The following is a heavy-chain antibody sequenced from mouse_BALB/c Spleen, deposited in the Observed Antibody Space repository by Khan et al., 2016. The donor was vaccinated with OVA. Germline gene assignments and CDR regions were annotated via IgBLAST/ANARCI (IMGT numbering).Heavy chain of an antibody. D-gene: IGHD1-2*01. CDR3: ARSGYGSFGF. Sequence: VQLQQSGPELVKPGASVRISCKASGYTFTDYNMDWVKQSHGKSLEWIGYIHPNNGGTGYNQKFKTKATLTVDNSSSTAYMELRSLPSEDSAVYYCARSGYGSFGFWGQGTLVTVSA. CDR1: GYTFTDYN. J-gene: IGHJ3*01. V-gene: IGHV1S29*02. CDR2: IHPNNGGT.